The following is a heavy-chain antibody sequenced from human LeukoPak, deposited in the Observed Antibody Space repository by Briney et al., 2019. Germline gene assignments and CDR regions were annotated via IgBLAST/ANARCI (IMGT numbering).Heavy chain of an antibody. CDR2: IYYSGST. CDR3: ARATYDFWSGPSEMDV. J-gene: IGHJ6*04. V-gene: IGHV4-30-4*08. Sequence: PSETLSLTCTVSGGSISSGDYYWSWIRQPPGKGLEWIGYIYYSGSTYYNPSLKSRVTISVDTSKNQFSLKLSSVTAADTAVYYCARATYDFWSGPSEMDVWGKGTTVTVSS. D-gene: IGHD3-3*01. CDR1: GGSISSGDYY.